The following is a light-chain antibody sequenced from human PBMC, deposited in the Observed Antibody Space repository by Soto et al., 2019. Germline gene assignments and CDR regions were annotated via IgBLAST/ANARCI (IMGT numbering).Light chain of an antibody. CDR1: QSVSSK. CDR3: QQYDNWPLT. CDR2: GAS. Sequence: EIVMTQSPATLSVSPGERATLSCRASQSVSSKLAWYQQKPGQAPRLLIYGASTRATGIPARFSGSGSGTEFTLTISSLQSEDFEVYYCQQYDNWPLTFGEGTKVEIK. V-gene: IGKV3-15*01. J-gene: IGKJ4*01.